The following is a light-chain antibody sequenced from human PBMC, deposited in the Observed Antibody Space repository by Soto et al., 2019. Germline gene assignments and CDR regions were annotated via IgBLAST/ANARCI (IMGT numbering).Light chain of an antibody. CDR3: QAWDSSTAV. J-gene: IGLJ1*01. V-gene: IGLV3-1*01. CDR1: KLGDKY. Sequence: SYELTQPPSVSVSPGQTASIPCSGDKLGDKYACWYQQKPGQSPVLLIYQDTKRPSGIPERFSGSNSGNTATLTISGTQAMDEADYYCQAWDSSTAVFGTGTQVTVL. CDR2: QDT.